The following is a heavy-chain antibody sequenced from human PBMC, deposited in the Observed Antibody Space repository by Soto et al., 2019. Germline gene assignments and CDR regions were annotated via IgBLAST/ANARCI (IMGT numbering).Heavy chain of an antibody. V-gene: IGHV3-64*04. D-gene: IGHD6-19*01. J-gene: IGHJ4*02. Sequence: GLLLRLSCSASGFTFSSFAMHWVRQAPGKGLEYVSAISGSGGSTYYADSVKGRFTISRDNSKNTLYLQMNSLRAEDTAVYYCASRTSGWYFDYWGQGTLVTVSS. CDR1: GFTFSSFA. CDR2: ISGSGGST. CDR3: ASRTSGWYFDY.